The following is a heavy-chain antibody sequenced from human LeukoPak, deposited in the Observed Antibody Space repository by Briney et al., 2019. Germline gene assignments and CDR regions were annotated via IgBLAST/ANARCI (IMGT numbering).Heavy chain of an antibody. D-gene: IGHD1-14*01. CDR2: VFGGGGET. CDR3: SIDVTPDNAWDLAY. Sequence: GGALRLSCAASGVSFSTYSMTWGRQGPGRGGEWVSSVFGGGGETFYADSVKGGFTISRDNSKNMFYLQMNSLRAEDKAIYYCSIDVTPDNAWDLAYWGQGTLVTVSS. J-gene: IGHJ4*02. V-gene: IGHV3-23*01. CDR1: GVSFSTYS.